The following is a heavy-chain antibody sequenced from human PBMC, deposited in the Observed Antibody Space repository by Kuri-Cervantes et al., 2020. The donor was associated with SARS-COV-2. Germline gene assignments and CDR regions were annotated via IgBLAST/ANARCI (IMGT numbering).Heavy chain of an antibody. V-gene: IGHV4-4*09. J-gene: IGHJ4*02. CDR1: GFTFGDYA. D-gene: IGHD3-22*01. CDR3: ARDYFDSVGYTFIDY. CDR2: IYTSGST. Sequence: GSLRLSCTASGFTFGDYAMSWIRQPAGKGLEWIGYIYTSGSTKYNPSLKSRVTIALDTAKNQFSLRLSSVTAADTAVYYCARDYFDSVGYTFIDYWGQGTLVTVSS.